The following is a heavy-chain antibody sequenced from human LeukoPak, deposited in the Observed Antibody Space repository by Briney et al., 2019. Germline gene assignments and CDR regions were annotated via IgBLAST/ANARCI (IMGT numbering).Heavy chain of an antibody. D-gene: IGHD3-22*01. CDR3: ARLRPTNYYDSSGYLTY. CDR1: GYSISSGYY. Sequence: SETLSLTCTVSGYSISSGYYWGWIRQPPGKGLEWIGSIDHSGSTYYNPSLESRVTISADTSKNKFSLRLRSVTAADTAVYYCARLRPTNYYDSSGYLTYWGQGTLVTVSS. V-gene: IGHV4-38-2*02. J-gene: IGHJ4*02. CDR2: IDHSGST.